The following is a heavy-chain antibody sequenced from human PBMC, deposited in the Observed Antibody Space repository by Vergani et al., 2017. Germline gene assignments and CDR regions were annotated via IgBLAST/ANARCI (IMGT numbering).Heavy chain of an antibody. D-gene: IGHD1-1*01. CDR1: GFTFSSYG. CDR3: AKDGSLPRYVQYYYYMDV. CDR2: ISYDGSNK. V-gene: IGHV3-30*18. Sequence: VQLVESGGGVVQPGRSLRLSCAASGFTFSSYGMHWVRQAPGKGLEWVAVISYDGSNKYYADSVKGRFTISRDNSKNTLYLQMNSLRAEDTAVYYCAKDGSLPRYVQYYYYMDVWGKGTTVTVSS. J-gene: IGHJ6*03.